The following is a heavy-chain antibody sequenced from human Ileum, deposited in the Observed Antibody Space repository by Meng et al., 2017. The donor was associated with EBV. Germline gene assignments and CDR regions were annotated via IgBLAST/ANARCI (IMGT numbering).Heavy chain of an antibody. V-gene: IGHV3-15*01. CDR2: IKDKNSGGTI. CDR3: STDRPEVGAGEFDY. D-gene: IGHD1-26*01. Sequence: DVQLVDSGWGLGKPGGSLRRSGAASEFTFTNAWMSWVRQAPGKGLEWVARIKDKNSGGTIDYAAPVKGRFTISRDDSKNTLSLQMNSLQTEDTAVYYCSTDRPEVGAGEFDYWGQGTLVTVSS. J-gene: IGHJ4*02. CDR1: EFTFTNAW.